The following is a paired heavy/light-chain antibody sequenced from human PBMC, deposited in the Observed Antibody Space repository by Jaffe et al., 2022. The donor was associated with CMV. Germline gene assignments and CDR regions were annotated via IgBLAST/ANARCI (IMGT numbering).Light chain of an antibody. CDR2: AAS. V-gene: IGKV1-39*01. CDR1: QTISNH. Sequence: DIQMTQSPSSLSASVGDRVTITCRASQTISNHLNWYQQKPGKAPNLLISAASSLQSGVSSRFSGSGSGTDFTLTISSLQPEDFATYYCQQSYSAPHIFGQGTKLHIK. J-gene: IGKJ2*01. CDR3: QQSYSAPHI.
Heavy chain of an antibody. D-gene: IGHD3-3*01. CDR3: ARGGEDFWSAFPRD. J-gene: IGHJ4*02. CDR2: IFHSGST. CDR1: GGSISTYY. V-gene: IGHV4-59*12. Sequence: QVQLQESGPGLVKPSETLSLTCTVSGGSISTYYWNWIRQPPGKGLEWIGYIFHSGSTKYNPSLKSRVTISIDTSKNQLSLKLTSVTAADTAVYYCARGGEDFWSAFPRDWGQGTQVTVSS.